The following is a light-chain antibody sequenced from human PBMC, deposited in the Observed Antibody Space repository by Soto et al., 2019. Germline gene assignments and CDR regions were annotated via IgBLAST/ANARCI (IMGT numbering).Light chain of an antibody. Sequence: SVLTQSPDTLSLSPGESATLSCRASQSISSNLLAWYQQKPGQAPRLLIHGASARASVIPDRFSGSGSGTEFTLTISRLEPEDDAVYYCQQYVSSPPRYTFGQGNNLEIK. CDR1: QSISSNL. V-gene: IGKV3-20*01. CDR3: QQYVSSPPRYT. CDR2: GAS. J-gene: IGKJ2*01.